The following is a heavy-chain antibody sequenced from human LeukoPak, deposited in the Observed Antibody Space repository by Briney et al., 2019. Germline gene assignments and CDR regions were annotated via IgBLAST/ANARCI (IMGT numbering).Heavy chain of an antibody. CDR2: ISGSGGST. CDR3: AKGSGSSCHSATDY. Sequence: PGGSLRLSCAASGFTFSSYAMSWVRQAPGKGLEWVSAISGSGGSTYYADSVKGRFTISRDNSRNTLYLQMNSLRAEDTAIYYCAKGSGSSCHSATDYWGQGTLVTVSS. D-gene: IGHD2-15*01. V-gene: IGHV3-23*01. J-gene: IGHJ4*02. CDR1: GFTFSSYA.